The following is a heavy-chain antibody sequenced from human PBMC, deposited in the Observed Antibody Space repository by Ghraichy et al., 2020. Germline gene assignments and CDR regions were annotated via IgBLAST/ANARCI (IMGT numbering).Heavy chain of an antibody. D-gene: IGHD3-22*01. CDR1: GYTFTGYY. CDR2: INPNSGGT. V-gene: IGHV1-2*06. Sequence: ASVKVSCKASGYTFTGYYMHWVRQAPGQGLEWMGRINPNSGGTNYAQKFQGRVTMTRDTSISTAYMELSRLRSDDTAVYYCARVRYYDSSGYWTASYYYYMDVWGKGTTVTVSS. J-gene: IGHJ6*03. CDR3: ARVRYYDSSGYWTASYYYYMDV.